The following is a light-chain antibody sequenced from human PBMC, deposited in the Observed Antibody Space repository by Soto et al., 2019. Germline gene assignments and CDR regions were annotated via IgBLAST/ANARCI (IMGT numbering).Light chain of an antibody. CDR1: QSINTL. CDR3: QHCKSICT. Sequence: DIQMTQSPSTLSASVGDRVTITCRASQSINTLLAWYQQKPGSAPQLLIYKASTLENGVPSRFSGSGSGTEFTLTITGLQPDDLATYYCQHCKSICTFGQGTKLEIK. CDR2: KAS. J-gene: IGKJ2*02. V-gene: IGKV1-5*03.